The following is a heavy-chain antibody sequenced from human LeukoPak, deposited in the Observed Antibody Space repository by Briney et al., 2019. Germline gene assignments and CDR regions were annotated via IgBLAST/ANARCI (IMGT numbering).Heavy chain of an antibody. CDR1: GGSISSYY. J-gene: IGHJ4*02. Sequence: SETLSLTCTVSGGSISSYYWSWIRQPPGKGLEWIGYIYYSGSTNYNPSLKSRVTISVDTSKNQFSLKLSSVTAADTAVYYCARDGGRRGYSYGYALDFDYWGQGTLVTVSS. V-gene: IGHV4-59*01. CDR2: IYYSGST. CDR3: ARDGGRRGYSYGYALDFDY. D-gene: IGHD5-18*01.